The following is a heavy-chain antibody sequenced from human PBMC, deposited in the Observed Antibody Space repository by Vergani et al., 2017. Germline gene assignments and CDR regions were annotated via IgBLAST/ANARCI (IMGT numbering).Heavy chain of an antibody. CDR1: GYTFTGYY. V-gene: IGHV1-2*02. CDR2: INPNSGGT. D-gene: IGHD5-12*01. J-gene: IGHJ4*02. Sequence: QVQLVQSGAEVKKPGASVKVSCKASGYTFTGYYMHWARQAPGQGLEWMGWINPNSGGTNYAQKFQGRVTMTRDTSISTAYMELSRLRSDDTAVYYCARGNIVATIFVLLPFDCWGQGTLVTVSS. CDR3: ARGNIVATIFVLLPFDC.